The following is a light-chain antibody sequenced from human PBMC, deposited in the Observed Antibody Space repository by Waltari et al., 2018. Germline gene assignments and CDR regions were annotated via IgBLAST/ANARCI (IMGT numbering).Light chain of an antibody. CDR1: RSEVYGNKY. CDR3: SSYVDTKGVV. V-gene: IGLV2-8*01. J-gene: IGLJ2*01. Sequence: QSALTQPPSASGSPGQSVTISCTGTRSEVYGNKYVSWYQQHPGKGPRLIIYEVNKRPSGVPDRFSGSKSGNTASLIVSGLQAEDEADYYCSSYVDTKGVVFGGGTELTVL. CDR2: EVN.